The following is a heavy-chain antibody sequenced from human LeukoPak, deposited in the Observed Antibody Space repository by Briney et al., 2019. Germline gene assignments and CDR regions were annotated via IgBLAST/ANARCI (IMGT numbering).Heavy chain of an antibody. Sequence: GGSLELSCAASGFTFSGSAMHWVRQASGKGLEWVGRIRSKANSYATAYAASVKGRFTISRDDSKNTAYLQMNSLKTEDTAVYYCTRQGLYCSSTSCYEIFDYWGQGTLVTVSS. CDR1: GFTFSGSA. D-gene: IGHD2-2*01. CDR2: IRSKANSYAT. J-gene: IGHJ4*02. CDR3: TRQGLYCSSTSCYEIFDY. V-gene: IGHV3-73*01.